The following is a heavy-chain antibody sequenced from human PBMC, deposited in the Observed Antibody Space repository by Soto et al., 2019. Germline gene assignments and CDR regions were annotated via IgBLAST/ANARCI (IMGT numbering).Heavy chain of an antibody. J-gene: IGHJ3*02. CDR1: GYNFTGYY. D-gene: IGHD2-21*02. V-gene: IGHV1-2*04. CDR3: ARVRVPAITEDAFDI. Sequence: ASVKVSCKASGYNFTGYYMHWVRQAPGQGLEWMGWINPNSGGTNYAQKFPGWVTMTSDTSLSTVYMELSRLRSDDTAVYSCARVRVPAITEDAFDIRGQGTMVTVS. CDR2: INPNSGGT.